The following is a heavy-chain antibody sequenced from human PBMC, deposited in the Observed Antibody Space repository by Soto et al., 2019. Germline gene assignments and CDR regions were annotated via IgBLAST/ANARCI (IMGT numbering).Heavy chain of an antibody. CDR1: GYTFTSYG. V-gene: IGHV1-18*01. Sequence: ASVKVSCEASGYTFTSYGISWVRQAPGQGLEWMSWISAYNGDTTYAQKVQGRVTMTTDTSTSTAFMELRSLRFDGTAVYYCVRDPDGHIDFDYWGQGTLVTVSS. J-gene: IGHJ4*02. CDR3: VRDPDGHIDFDY. CDR2: ISAYNGDT.